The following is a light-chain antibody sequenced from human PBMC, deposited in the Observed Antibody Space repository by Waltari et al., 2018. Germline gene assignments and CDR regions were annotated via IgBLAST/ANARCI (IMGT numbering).Light chain of an antibody. CDR1: SRAVGRSNF. J-gene: IGLJ1*01. CDR3: SSYAGGVYV. Sequence: QSAPTQPASVSGSPGQSLTVSCTGSSRAVGRSNFFSCYQHHPGNAPKLIIYEVPKRPSGVSDRFSGSKSGNTASLTISGLQTDDEADYYCSSYAGGVYVFGTGTTVTVL. CDR2: EVP. V-gene: IGLV2-23*02.